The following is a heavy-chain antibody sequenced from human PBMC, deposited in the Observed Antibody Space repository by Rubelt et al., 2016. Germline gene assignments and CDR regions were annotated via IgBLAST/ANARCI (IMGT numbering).Heavy chain of an antibody. CDR1: GFTFTSHW. CDR3: ARRSAAGGFFDL. CDR2: ISSDGSTT. D-gene: IGHD6-13*01. J-gene: IGHJ2*01. V-gene: IGHV3-74*01. Sequence: GGGLVQPGGSLRLSCAASGFTFTSHWMHWVRQVPGKGPVWVSRISSDGSTTLYADSVKGRFTISRDNAKNTLYLQMNSLSADDTAVFYCARRSAAGGFFDLWGRGTLVTVSS.